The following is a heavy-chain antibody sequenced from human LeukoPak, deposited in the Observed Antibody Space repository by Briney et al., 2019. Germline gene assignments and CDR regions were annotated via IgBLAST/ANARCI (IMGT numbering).Heavy chain of an antibody. D-gene: IGHD6-6*01. CDR3: AKARAARTDAFDI. J-gene: IGHJ3*02. V-gene: IGHV3-23*01. CDR2: ISGSGGGT. CDR1: GFTFSSYA. Sequence: GGSLRLSCAASGFTFSSYAMSWVRQAPGKGLEWVSAISGSGGGTYYADSVKGRFTISRDNSKNTLYLQMNSLRAEDTAVYYCAKARAARTDAFDIWGQGTMVTVSS.